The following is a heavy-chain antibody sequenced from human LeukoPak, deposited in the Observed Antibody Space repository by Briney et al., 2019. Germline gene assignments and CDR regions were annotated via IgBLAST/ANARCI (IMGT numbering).Heavy chain of an antibody. J-gene: IGHJ4*02. CDR3: ASKTYYDILTGY. Sequence: ASVKVSCKASGGTFSSYAISWVRQAPGQGLEWMGGIIPIFGTANYAQKFQGRVTITADESTSTAYMELSSLRSEDTAVYYCASKTYYDILTGYWGQGTLVTVSS. CDR1: GGTFSSYA. D-gene: IGHD3-9*01. V-gene: IGHV1-69*13. CDR2: IIPIFGTA.